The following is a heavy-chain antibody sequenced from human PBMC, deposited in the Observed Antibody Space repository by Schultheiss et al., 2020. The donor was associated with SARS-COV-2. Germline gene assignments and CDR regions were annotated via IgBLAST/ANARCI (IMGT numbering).Heavy chain of an antibody. V-gene: IGHV3-15*01. D-gene: IGHD3-10*01. CDR3: TRARGSGSFIRYGMDV. J-gene: IGHJ6*02. CDR2: IKSKTDGGTT. CDR1: GFSFRTYS. Sequence: GGSLRLSCAASGFSFRTYSMNWVRQAPGKGLEWVGRIKSKTDGGTTDYAAPVKGRFTISRDDSKNTLYLQMNSLKTEDTAVYYCTRARGSGSFIRYGMDVWGQGTTVTVSS.